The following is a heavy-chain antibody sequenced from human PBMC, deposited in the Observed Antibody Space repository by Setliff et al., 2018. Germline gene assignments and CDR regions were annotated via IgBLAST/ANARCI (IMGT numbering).Heavy chain of an antibody. V-gene: IGHV4-61*09. CDR3: ARMSGFQYIDV. CDR1: DDSISSRHYY. D-gene: IGHD3-3*01. J-gene: IGHJ6*03. Sequence: SETLSLTCTVSDDSISSRHYYWSWIRQPAGKGLEWLGQIYTSWSTKYNPSLKSRVTISLDTSKNQFSLSLTSVTAEDTAVYYCARMSGFQYIDVWDKGTTVTVSS. CDR2: IYTSWST.